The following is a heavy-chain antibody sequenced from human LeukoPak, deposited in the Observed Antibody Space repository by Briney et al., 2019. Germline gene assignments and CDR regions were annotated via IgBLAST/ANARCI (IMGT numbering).Heavy chain of an antibody. J-gene: IGHJ4*02. D-gene: IGHD2-8*02. V-gene: IGHV3-23*01. CDR2: ISGSGGST. CDR3: AKARTERGVGFDY. CDR1: GFTFSSYA. Sequence: GVSLRLSCAASGFTFSSYAMSWVRQAPGKGLEWVSAISGSGGSTYYADSVKGRFTISRDNSKNTLYLQMNSLRAEDTAVYYCAKARTERGVGFDYWGQGTLVTVSS.